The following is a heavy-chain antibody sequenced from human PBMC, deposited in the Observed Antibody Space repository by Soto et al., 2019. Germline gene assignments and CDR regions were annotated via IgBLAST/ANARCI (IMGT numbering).Heavy chain of an antibody. V-gene: IGHV3-9*01. CDR1: GFIFNDYA. Sequence: EVQLVESGGGLVQPGRSLRLSCAASGFIFNDYAMHWVRQAPGKGLERVAGISWNRGGIAYADSVKGRFTISRDNAENSLYLQMNSLRAEDTAFYYCVKDSSRFIGALDPSITFDMWGQGTMVTVSS. CDR3: VKDSSRFIGALDPSITFDM. CDR2: ISWNRGGI. J-gene: IGHJ3*02. D-gene: IGHD3-10*01.